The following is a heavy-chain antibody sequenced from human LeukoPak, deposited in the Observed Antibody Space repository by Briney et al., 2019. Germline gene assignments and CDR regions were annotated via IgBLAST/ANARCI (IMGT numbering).Heavy chain of an antibody. CDR3: ASPERVWGSYPRN. CDR1: GFTFSSYG. Sequence: PGGSLRLSCAASGFTFSSYGMHWVRQAPGKGLEWVAFIRIDGTNKNYADSVKGRFTISRDNSRNTLFLQMNSLRAEDTAVYYCASPERVWGSYPRNWGQGTLVTVSS. J-gene: IGHJ4*02. V-gene: IGHV3-30*02. D-gene: IGHD3-16*02. CDR2: IRIDGTNK.